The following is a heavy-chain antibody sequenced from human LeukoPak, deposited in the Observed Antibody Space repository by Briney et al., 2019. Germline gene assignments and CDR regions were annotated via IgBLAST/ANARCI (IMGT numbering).Heavy chain of an antibody. CDR3: ARAPVGGPLRFFDY. V-gene: IGHV1-2*02. CDR2: IHPNSGGT. Sequence: ASVKVSCTASGYTFTGYYIHWVRQAPGQGLEWMGWIHPNSGGTNFAQKFQGRVTMTRDSSISTAYMEVSSLRSDDTAVYYCARAPVGGPLRFFDYWGQGTLVTVSS. D-gene: IGHD3-3*01. CDR1: GYTFTGYY. J-gene: IGHJ4*02.